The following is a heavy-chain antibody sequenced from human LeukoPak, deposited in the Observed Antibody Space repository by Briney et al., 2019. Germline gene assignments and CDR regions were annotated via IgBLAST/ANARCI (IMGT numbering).Heavy chain of an antibody. CDR2: INHSGST. J-gene: IGHJ5*02. CDR1: GGSISSYY. CDR3: ARKGGLLRYFDWSIGNWFDP. Sequence: SSETLSLTCTVSGGSISSYYWSWIRQPPGKGLEWIGEINHSGSTNYNPSLKSRVTISVDTSKNQFSLKLSSVTAADTAVYYCARKGGLLRYFDWSIGNWFDPWGQGTLVTVSS. V-gene: IGHV4-34*01. D-gene: IGHD3-9*01.